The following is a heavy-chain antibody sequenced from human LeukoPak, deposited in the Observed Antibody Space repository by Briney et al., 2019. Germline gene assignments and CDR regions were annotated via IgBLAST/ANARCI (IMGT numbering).Heavy chain of an antibody. D-gene: IGHD1-26*01. CDR3: ARVRLSGSYLDAFDI. Sequence: SETLSLTCSVSGGSISSGDYYWSWIHQPPGKGLEWIGHIYYSGSTHHNPSLKSRVTISVDTSKNQFSLKLNSITTADTAVYYCARVRLSGSYLDAFDIWGQGTMVTVSS. J-gene: IGHJ3*02. CDR1: GGSISSGDYY. V-gene: IGHV4-30-4*02. CDR2: IYYSGST.